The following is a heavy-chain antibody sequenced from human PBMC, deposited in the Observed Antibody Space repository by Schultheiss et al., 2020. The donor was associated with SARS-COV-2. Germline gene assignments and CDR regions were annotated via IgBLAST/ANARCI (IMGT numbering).Heavy chain of an antibody. Sequence: SETLSLTCTVSGGSISGYYWSWIRQPPGKGLEWIGEINHSGSTYYNPSLKSRVTISVDTSKNQFSLKLSSVTAADTAVYYCARGRAMIVVGPADAFDIWGQGTMVTVSS. D-gene: IGHD3-22*01. CDR2: INHSGST. J-gene: IGHJ3*02. CDR1: GGSISGYY. V-gene: IGHV4-34*01. CDR3: ARGRAMIVVGPADAFDI.